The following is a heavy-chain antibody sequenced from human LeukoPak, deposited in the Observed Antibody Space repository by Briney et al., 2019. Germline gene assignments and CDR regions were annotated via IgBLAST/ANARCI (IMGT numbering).Heavy chain of an antibody. Sequence: GGSLRLSCAASGFSFGDYTMNWVRQAPGKGLVWVSRISTDERRTNYADSVKGRFTISRDNAKNALFLQMNSLRADDTAVYYCAREEEADAFDIWGQGTMVTVSS. CDR2: ISTDERRT. J-gene: IGHJ3*02. CDR1: GFSFGDYT. CDR3: AREEEADAFDI. V-gene: IGHV3-74*01.